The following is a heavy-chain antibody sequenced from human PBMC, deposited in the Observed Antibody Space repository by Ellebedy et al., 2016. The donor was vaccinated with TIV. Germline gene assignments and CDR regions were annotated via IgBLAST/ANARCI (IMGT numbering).Heavy chain of an antibody. CDR2: IYPGVSYT. D-gene: IGHD6-13*01. Sequence: GESLKISCTGSGYSFTSYWITWVRQKSGKGLESMGRIYPGVSYTSYSPSFQGHVTISADKSSSTAYLQWSSLKASDTAMYYCARSSSSWTRGFDYWGQGTLVTVSS. CDR1: GYSFTSYW. J-gene: IGHJ4*02. CDR3: ARSSSSWTRGFDY. V-gene: IGHV5-10-1*01.